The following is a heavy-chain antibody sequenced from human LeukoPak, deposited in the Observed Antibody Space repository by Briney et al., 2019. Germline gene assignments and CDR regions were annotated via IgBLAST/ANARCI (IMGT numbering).Heavy chain of an antibody. CDR2: IYTSGST. V-gene: IGHV4-4*07. CDR3: ARDRCSSTSCYSPALYNWFDP. J-gene: IGHJ5*02. D-gene: IGHD2-2*01. Sequence: SETLSLTCDVSGGSTINYYWSWIRQPAGKGLEWIGRIYTSGSTNYNPSLKSRVTISVDTSKNQFSLKLSSVTAADTAVYYCARDRCSSTSCYSPALYNWFDPWGQGTLVTVSS. CDR1: GGSTINYY.